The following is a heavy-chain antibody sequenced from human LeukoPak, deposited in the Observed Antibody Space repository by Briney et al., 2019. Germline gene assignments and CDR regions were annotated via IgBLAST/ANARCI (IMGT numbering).Heavy chain of an antibody. CDR2: INHSGST. D-gene: IGHD3-10*01. Sequence: SETLSLTCADYGGSFSGYYWSWIRQPPGKGLEWIGEINHSGSTNYNPSLKSRVTISVDTSKNQFSLKLSSVTAADTAVYYCATSSMVRGVYDYWGQGTLVTVSS. CDR1: GGSFSGYY. J-gene: IGHJ4*02. CDR3: ATSSMVRGVYDY. V-gene: IGHV4-34*01.